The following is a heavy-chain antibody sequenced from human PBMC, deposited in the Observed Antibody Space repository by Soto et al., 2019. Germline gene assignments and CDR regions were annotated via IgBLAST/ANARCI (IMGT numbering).Heavy chain of an antibody. D-gene: IGHD3-3*01. CDR1: GYTLTELS. J-gene: IGHJ4*02. Sequence: ASVKVSCKVSGYTLTELSMHWVRQAPGKGLEWMGGFDPEDGETIYAQKFQGRVTMTEDTSTDTAYMELSSLRSEDTAVYYCAAGELYYDFWSGYYGYWGQGTLVTVSS. CDR3: AAGELYYDFWSGYYGY. CDR2: FDPEDGET. V-gene: IGHV1-24*01.